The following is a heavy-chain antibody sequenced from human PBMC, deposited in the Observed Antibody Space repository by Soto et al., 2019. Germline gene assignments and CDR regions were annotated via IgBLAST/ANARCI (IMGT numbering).Heavy chain of an antibody. CDR3: ATLPPRIELAVLPIPT. D-gene: IGHD2-2*02. CDR2: IYHSGST. V-gene: IGHV4-4*02. CDR1: GGSISSTNW. J-gene: IGHJ4*02. Sequence: QVQLQESGPGLVKPSGTLSLTCAVSGGSISSTNWWSWVRQSPGKGLEWIGEIYHSGSTNYNPSLRCRVTKSVDKSNNQFSLNIRSVTAADTAMYYCATLPPRIELAVLPIPTWGEGTLVTVTS.